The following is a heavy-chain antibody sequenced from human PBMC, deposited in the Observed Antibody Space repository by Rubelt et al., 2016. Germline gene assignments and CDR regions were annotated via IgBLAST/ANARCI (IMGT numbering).Heavy chain of an antibody. CDR2: IYYSGST. Sequence: WIGNIYYSGSTYYNPSLKSRVTISVDTSKNQFSLKLSSVTAADTAVYYCARDNQVGAKGFDYWGQGTLVTVSS. J-gene: IGHJ4*02. CDR3: ARDNQVGAKGFDY. V-gene: IGHV4-39*07. D-gene: IGHD1-26*01.